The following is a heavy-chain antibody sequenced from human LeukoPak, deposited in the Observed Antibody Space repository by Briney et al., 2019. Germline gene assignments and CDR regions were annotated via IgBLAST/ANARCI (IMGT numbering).Heavy chain of an antibody. D-gene: IGHD2-2*01. CDR2: INHSGST. J-gene: IGHJ6*03. CDR3: ARVGIVVVPAAISPNYYYYMDV. V-gene: IGHV4-34*01. Sequence: PSETLSLTCAVYGGSFSGYYWSWIRQPPGKGLEWIGEINHSGSTNYNPSLKSRVTISVDTSKNQFSLKLSSVTAADTAVYYCARVGIVVVPAAISPNYYYYMDVWGKGTTVTVSS. CDR1: GGSFSGYY.